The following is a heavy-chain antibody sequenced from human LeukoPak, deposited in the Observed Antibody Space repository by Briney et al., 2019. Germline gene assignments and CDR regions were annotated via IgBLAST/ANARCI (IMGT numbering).Heavy chain of an antibody. CDR3: TRSEGYYDRSGTPAKG. D-gene: IGHD3-22*01. CDR2: IRSKAYGGTT. CDR1: GFTFGGYG. V-gene: IGHV3-49*03. Sequence: GGSLRLSCTASGFTFGGYGVSWFRQAPGKGLEWVGFIRSKAYGGTTEYAASVKGRFTISRDDSKSIAYLQMNSLKTEDTAVYYCTRSEGYYDRSGTPAKGWGQGTMVTVSS. J-gene: IGHJ3*01.